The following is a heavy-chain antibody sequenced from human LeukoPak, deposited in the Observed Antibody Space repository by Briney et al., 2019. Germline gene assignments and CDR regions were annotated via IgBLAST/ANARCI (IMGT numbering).Heavy chain of an antibody. V-gene: IGHV4-4*07. D-gene: IGHD3-3*01. J-gene: IGHJ5*02. CDR1: GCSISSYY. CDR2: IYTSGST. CDR3: ARERSKRITIFGVVLNWFDP. Sequence: PSETLSLTCTVSGCSISSYYWSSIRQPAGKGLEWIGRIYTSGSTDYNPSLKSRVTMSVDTSKNQFSLKLSSVTAADTAVYYCARERSKRITIFGVVLNWFDPWGQGTLVTVSS.